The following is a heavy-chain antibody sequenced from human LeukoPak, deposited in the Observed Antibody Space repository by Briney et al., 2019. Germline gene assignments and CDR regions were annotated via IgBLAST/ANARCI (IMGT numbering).Heavy chain of an antibody. CDR2: TRDKANGYTT. Sequence: GGSLRLSCAASGFTFSDHFMDWVRHAPGKGLEWVGRTRDKANGYTTNYAESVKGRFTISRDESKTSLYLQMNGRKVDDSAIYYSTSGSYPRIHGWGQGTLVSVS. J-gene: IGHJ4*01. V-gene: IGHV3-72*01. CDR1: GFTFSDHF. D-gene: IGHD1-26*01. CDR3: TSGSYPRIHG.